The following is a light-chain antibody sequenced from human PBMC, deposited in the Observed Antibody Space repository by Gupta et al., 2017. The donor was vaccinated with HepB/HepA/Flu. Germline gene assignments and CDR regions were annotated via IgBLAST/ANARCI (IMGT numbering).Light chain of an antibody. CDR2: EDR. CDR3: QSSDSAMEV. CDR1: SGSIARNY. Sequence: NFMLTQPHSVSESPGKTVTISCTRSSGSIARNYVQWHHQRPGSAPTIVIDEDRQRPSGVPDRFSGSIDSSSNSASLSISGLKTEDEGDYYCQSSDSAMEVCGGGTKLTVL. J-gene: IGLJ3*02. V-gene: IGLV6-57*03.